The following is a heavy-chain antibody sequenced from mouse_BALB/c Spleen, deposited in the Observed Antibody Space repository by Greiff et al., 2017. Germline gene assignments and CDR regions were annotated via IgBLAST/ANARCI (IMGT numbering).Heavy chain of an antibody. Sequence: QVQLKESGPGLVQPSQSLSITCTVSGFSLTSYGVHWVRQSPGKGLEWLGVIWSGGSTDYNAAFISRLSISKDNSKSQVFFKMNSLQANDTAIYYCARSTMITEGYFDYWGQGTTLTVSS. CDR3: ARSTMITEGYFDY. CDR1: GFSLTSYG. V-gene: IGHV2-2*02. CDR2: IWSGGST. D-gene: IGHD2-4*01. J-gene: IGHJ2*01.